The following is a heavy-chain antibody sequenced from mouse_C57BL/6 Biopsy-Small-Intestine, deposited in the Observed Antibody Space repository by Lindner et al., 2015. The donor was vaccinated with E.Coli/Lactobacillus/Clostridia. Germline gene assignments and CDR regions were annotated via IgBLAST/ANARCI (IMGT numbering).Heavy chain of an antibody. Sequence: VQLQESGAELVKPGASVKLSCKASGYTFTEYTIHWVKQRSGQGLEWIGWFYPGSGSIKYNEKFKDKATLTADKSSSTVYMELSRLTSEDSAVYFCARHVEEAYYGNYYWYFDVWGTGTTVTVSS. D-gene: IGHD2-10*01. J-gene: IGHJ1*03. CDR1: GYTFTEYT. V-gene: IGHV1-62-2*01. CDR2: FYPGSGSI. CDR3: ARHVEEAYYGNYYWYFDV.